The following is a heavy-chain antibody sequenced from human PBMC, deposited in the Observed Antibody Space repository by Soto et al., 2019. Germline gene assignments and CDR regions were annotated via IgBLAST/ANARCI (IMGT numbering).Heavy chain of an antibody. V-gene: IGHV5-10-1*01. CDR3: ARQIYDSDTGPNFKYYFDS. Sequence: EECLTISCKGSGYSFAGYGITWVLQKPGKGLEWMGRIDPSDSQTYYSPSFRGHVTISATKSITTVFLQWSSLRASDTAMYYCARQIYDSDTGPNFKYYFDSWGQGTTVTVSS. J-gene: IGHJ4*02. CDR2: IDPSDSQT. CDR1: GYSFAGYG. D-gene: IGHD3-22*01.